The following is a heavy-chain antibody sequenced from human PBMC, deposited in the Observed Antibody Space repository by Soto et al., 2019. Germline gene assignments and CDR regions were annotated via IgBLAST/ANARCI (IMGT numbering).Heavy chain of an antibody. Sequence: GGSLRLSCAASGCNVSSNYISWVRQAPGKGLEWVSVIYSGGSTYYADSVKGRFTISRDKSKNTLYLQMNSLRAEDTAVYYCAREFNSAWFDPWGQGTLVTVSS. CDR3: AREFNSAWFDP. CDR2: IYSGGST. D-gene: IGHD1-26*01. CDR1: GCNVSSNY. V-gene: IGHV3-53*01. J-gene: IGHJ5*02.